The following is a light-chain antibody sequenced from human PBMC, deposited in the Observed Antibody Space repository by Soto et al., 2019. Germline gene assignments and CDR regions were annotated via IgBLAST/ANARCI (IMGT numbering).Light chain of an antibody. V-gene: IGKV3-20*01. CDR1: QSVSSSY. Sequence: EIVLTQSPGTLSLSPGERATLSCRASQSVSSSYLAWYQQKPGQAPRLLIYGAARRATGIPDRFSGSGSGTDFTLTISRLDPEDFAVYYCQQYGSSPPYTFGQGTKLEIK. CDR3: QQYGSSPPYT. CDR2: GAA. J-gene: IGKJ2*01.